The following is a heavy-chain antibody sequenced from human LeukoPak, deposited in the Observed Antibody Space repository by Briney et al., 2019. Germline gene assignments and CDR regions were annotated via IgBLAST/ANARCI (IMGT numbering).Heavy chain of an antibody. J-gene: IGHJ4*02. CDR3: AREYSWYYFDY. V-gene: IGHV4-39*07. D-gene: IGHD2-15*01. CDR1: GGSFSSYY. Sequence: PSETLSLTCAVYGGSFSSYYWGWIRQPPGKGLEWIGSIYYGGSAYYNPSLKSRVTISVDTSKNQFSLKLSSVTAADTAVYYCAREYSWYYFDYWGQGTLVTVSS. CDR2: IYYGGSA.